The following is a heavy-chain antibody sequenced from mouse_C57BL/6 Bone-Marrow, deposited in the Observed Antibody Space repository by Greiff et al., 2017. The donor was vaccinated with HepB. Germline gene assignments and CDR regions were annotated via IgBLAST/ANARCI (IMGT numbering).Heavy chain of an antibody. CDR3: ARADSSGYFAY. CDR2: ISYDGSN. V-gene: IGHV3-6*01. Sequence: DVQLQESGPGLVKPSQSLSLTCSVTGYSITSGYYWNWIRQFPGNKLEWMGYISYDGSNNYNPSLKNRISITRDTSKNQFFLKLNSVTTEDTATYYCARADSSGYFAYWGQGTLVTVSA. J-gene: IGHJ3*01. CDR1: GYSITSGYY. D-gene: IGHD3-2*02.